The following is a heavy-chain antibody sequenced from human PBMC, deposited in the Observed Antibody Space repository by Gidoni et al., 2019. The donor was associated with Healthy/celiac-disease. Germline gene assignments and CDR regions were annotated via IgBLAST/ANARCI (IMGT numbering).Heavy chain of an antibody. J-gene: IGHJ4*02. CDR3: AKDLSMVDWYFDY. CDR2: ISGAGCST. V-gene: IGHV3-43*02. CDR1: GRTVDDYA. Sequence: EVQLVESGGGVGQPGGSLRLSCDGSGRTVDDYAMHWVRTAPGKGLEWVSLISGAGCSTYYADSVKGRFTISRDNSKNSLYLQMNSLRTEDTALYYCAKDLSMVDWYFDYWGQGTLVTVSS. D-gene: IGHD3-9*01.